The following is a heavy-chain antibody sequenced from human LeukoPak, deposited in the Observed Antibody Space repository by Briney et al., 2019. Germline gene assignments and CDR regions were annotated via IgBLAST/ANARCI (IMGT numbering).Heavy chain of an antibody. Sequence: SVKVSCKASGGTFSSYAISWVRQAPGQGLEWMGGIIPIFGTANYAQKFQGRVTITADESTSTAYMGLSSLRSEDTAVYYCARSVVPAAHYYYYYGMDVWGQGTTVTVSS. V-gene: IGHV1-69*13. J-gene: IGHJ6*02. CDR3: ARSVVPAAHYYYYYGMDV. D-gene: IGHD2-2*01. CDR2: IIPIFGTA. CDR1: GGTFSSYA.